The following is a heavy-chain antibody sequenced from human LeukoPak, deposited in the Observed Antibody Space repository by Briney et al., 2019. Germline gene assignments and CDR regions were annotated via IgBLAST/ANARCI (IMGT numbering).Heavy chain of an antibody. D-gene: IGHD3-10*01. CDR1: GYTLTELS. J-gene: IGHJ4*02. V-gene: IGHV1-24*01. Sequence: GASVKVSCKVSGYTLTELSMHWVRQAPGKGLEWMGGFDPEDGETIYAQRFQGRVTMTEDTSTDTAYMELSSLRSEDTAVYYCATRTTYYYGSGSLIIFDYWGQGTLVTVSS. CDR3: ATRTTYYYGSGSLIIFDY. CDR2: FDPEDGET.